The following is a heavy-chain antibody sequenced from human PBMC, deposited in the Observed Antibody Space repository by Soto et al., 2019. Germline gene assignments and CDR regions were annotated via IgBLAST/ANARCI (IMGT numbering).Heavy chain of an antibody. V-gene: IGHV3-30*03. J-gene: IGHJ4*02. CDR2: ISYDGDNE. D-gene: IGHD3-9*01. CDR3: SRDICGRTTGCAN. CDR1: GFTFSNST. Sequence: PGASLRLSSPSSGFTFSNSTMHGVRQGPGKGLEWLAIISYDGDNEYYADSVRGRFTISRDNSKNTLYLQTDSLRAEDTAIYYCSRDICGRTTGCANWGQGTLVIVSS.